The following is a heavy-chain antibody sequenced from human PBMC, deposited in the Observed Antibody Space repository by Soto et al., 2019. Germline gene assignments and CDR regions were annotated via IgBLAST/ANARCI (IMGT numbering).Heavy chain of an antibody. CDR2: ISYDGSNK. V-gene: IGHV3-30-3*01. CDR3: ARAWIAAAVPNWFDP. CDR1: GFTFSSYA. D-gene: IGHD6-13*01. J-gene: IGHJ5*02. Sequence: GGSLRLSCAASGFTFSSYAMHWVRQAPGKGLEWVAVISYDGSNKYYADSVKGRFTISRDNSKNTLYLQMNSLRAEDTAVYYCARAWIAAAVPNWFDPWGQGTLVT.